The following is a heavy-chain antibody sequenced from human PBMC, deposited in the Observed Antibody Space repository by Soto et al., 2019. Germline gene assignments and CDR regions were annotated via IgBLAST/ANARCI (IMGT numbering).Heavy chain of an antibody. J-gene: IGHJ4*02. D-gene: IGHD4-17*01. CDR3: AKETNYGDYLDY. V-gene: IGHV3-30*18. CDR2: ISYDGSNK. CDR1: GFTFSSYG. Sequence: QVQLVESGGGVVQPGRSLRLSCAASGFTFSSYGMHWVRQATGKGLEWVAVISYDGSNKYYADSVKGRFTISRDNSKNTLYLQMNSLRAEDTAVYYCAKETNYGDYLDYWGQGTLVTVSS.